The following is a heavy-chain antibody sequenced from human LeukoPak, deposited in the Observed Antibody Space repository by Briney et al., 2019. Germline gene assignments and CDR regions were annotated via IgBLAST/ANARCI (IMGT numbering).Heavy chain of an antibody. J-gene: IGHJ6*03. D-gene: IGHD4-17*01. CDR2: IYTSGST. V-gene: IGHV4-61*02. CDR3: APLRYYYYMDV. CDR1: GGSISSGSYY. Sequence: SETLSLTCTVSGGSISSGSYYWSWIRQPAGKGLEWIGRIYTSGSTNYNPSLKSRVTISVDTSKNQFSLKLSSVTAADTAVYYCAPLRYYYYMDVWGKGTTVTVSS.